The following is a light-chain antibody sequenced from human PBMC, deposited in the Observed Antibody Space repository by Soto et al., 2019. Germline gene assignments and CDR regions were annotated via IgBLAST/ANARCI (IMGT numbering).Light chain of an antibody. CDR2: DVF. J-gene: IGLJ2*01. Sequence: QSVLTQPASVSGSPGQSITISCTGTSSDVGGYSYVSWYQQHPGKAPKLIIYDVFSRPSGVSTRFSGSKSGNTASLTISGLQADDEADYYCSSYSSANTLGVFGRGTKVTVL. V-gene: IGLV2-14*01. CDR3: SSYSSANTLGV. CDR1: SSDVGGYSY.